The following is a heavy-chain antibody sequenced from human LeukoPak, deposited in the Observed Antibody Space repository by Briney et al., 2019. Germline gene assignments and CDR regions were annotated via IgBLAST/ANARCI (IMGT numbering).Heavy chain of an antibody. D-gene: IGHD1-26*01. V-gene: IGHV3-11*06. CDR3: ARDEWGDAFDI. CDR1: GGSFSGYY. CDR2: ISSSSSYI. J-gene: IGHJ3*02. Sequence: LSLTXAVYGGSFSGYYWSWIRQPPGKGLEWVSSISSSSSYIHSADSVRGRFTISRDNAKNSLFLQMNSLRAEDTAVYYCARDEWGDAFDIWGQGTMVTVFS.